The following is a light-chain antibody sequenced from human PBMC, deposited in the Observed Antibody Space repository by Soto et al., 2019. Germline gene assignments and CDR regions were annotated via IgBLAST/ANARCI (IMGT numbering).Light chain of an antibody. CDR2: KAS. J-gene: IGKJ4*01. CDR3: QQYNSISLLT. Sequence: DIQMTQSPSTLSASVGDRVTITCRASQSISNWLAWYQQKPGKAPKLLIYKASTLESGVPSRFSGSGSGTEFTLTISSLQPNDFATYYCQQYNSISLLTLGGGTKVEIK. CDR1: QSISNW. V-gene: IGKV1-5*03.